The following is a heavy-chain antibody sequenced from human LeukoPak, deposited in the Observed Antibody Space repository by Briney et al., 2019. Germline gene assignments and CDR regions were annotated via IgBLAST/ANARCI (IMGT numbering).Heavy chain of an antibody. V-gene: IGHV3-7*01. Sequence: GGSLGLSCAASGFTFSRHWMGWVRQAPGKGLEWVASIKQDGSQYYVDSVKGRFFISRENAKNSVSLQMNSLRGEDTAVYYCARGPDFGDRLDYFDYWGQGTLVTVS. CDR3: ARGPDFGDRLDYFDY. CDR1: GFTFSRHW. D-gene: IGHD4-17*01. CDR2: IKQDGSQ. J-gene: IGHJ4*02.